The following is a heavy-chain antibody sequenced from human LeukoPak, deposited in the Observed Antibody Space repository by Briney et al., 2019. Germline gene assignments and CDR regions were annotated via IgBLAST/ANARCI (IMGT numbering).Heavy chain of an antibody. CDR2: ISNTASIM. V-gene: IGHV3-11*04. Sequence: PGGSLRLSCAASGFTFSDYYMSWIRQAPGKGLEWISYISNTASIMYYPDSVKGRFTISRDNAKNSLYLQMDSLRVEDTAVYYCARQGDSRSWAGNDYWGQGTLVTVSS. J-gene: IGHJ4*02. CDR3: ARQGDSRSWAGNDY. D-gene: IGHD6-13*01. CDR1: GFTFSDYY.